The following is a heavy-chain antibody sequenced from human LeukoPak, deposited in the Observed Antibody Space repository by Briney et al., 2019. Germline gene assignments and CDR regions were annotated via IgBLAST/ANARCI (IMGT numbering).Heavy chain of an antibody. CDR2: ISYDGSNK. D-gene: IGHD6-13*01. J-gene: IGHJ4*02. CDR1: GFTFSSYA. CDR3: ARRWQQLPFDY. Sequence: GGSLRLSCAPSGFTFSSYAMHWVRQAPGKGLEWVAVISYDGSNKYYADSVKGRFTISRDNFKNTLYLQMNSLRAEDTAVYYCARRWQQLPFDYWGQGTLVTVSS. V-gene: IGHV3-30*01.